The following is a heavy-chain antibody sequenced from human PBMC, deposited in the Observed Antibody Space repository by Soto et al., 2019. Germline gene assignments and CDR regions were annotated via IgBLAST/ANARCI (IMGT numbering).Heavy chain of an antibody. D-gene: IGHD6-19*01. J-gene: IGHJ6*02. CDR2: ITPFSGAT. Sequence: QVQLVQSGAEVKKPGSSVKVSCKASGGTFTNYVITWVRQAPGQGLEWMGGITPFSGATSFAEKFQGRVTFSADTATRTAYMELNSLRSEDTAVYYCSRGRIAVAGSSGFYYYGMDVWGQGTTVTVSS. CDR1: GGTFTNYV. V-gene: IGHV1-69*06. CDR3: SRGRIAVAGSSGFYYYGMDV.